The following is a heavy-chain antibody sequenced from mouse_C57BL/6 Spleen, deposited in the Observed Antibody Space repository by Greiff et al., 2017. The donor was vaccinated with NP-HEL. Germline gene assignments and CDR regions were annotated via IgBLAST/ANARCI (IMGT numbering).Heavy chain of an antibody. Sequence: QVQLQQPGAELVMPGASVKLSCKASGYTFTSYWMHWVKQRPGQGLEWIGEIDPSDSYTNYNQKFKGKSTLTVDKSSSTAYMQLSSLTSEDSAVYYCAKGEAAQATFDYWGKGTTLTVSS. D-gene: IGHD3-2*02. J-gene: IGHJ2*01. CDR2: IDPSDSYT. V-gene: IGHV1-69*01. CDR1: GYTFTSYW. CDR3: AKGEAAQATFDY.